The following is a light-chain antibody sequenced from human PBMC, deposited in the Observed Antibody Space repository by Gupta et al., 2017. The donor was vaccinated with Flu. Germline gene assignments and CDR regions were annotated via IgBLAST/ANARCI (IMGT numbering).Light chain of an antibody. CDR2: EDR. CDR1: ALPKKY. Sequence: SYELTQPPSVSVSPGQTARITCSGEALPKKYAYWYQQKSGQAPVLIIYEDRKRPSGIPERFSGSSSGTMATLTISGAQVEDEADYYCYSTDTSGNHRVFGGGTNLTVL. J-gene: IGLJ3*02. CDR3: YSTDTSGNHRV. V-gene: IGLV3-10*01.